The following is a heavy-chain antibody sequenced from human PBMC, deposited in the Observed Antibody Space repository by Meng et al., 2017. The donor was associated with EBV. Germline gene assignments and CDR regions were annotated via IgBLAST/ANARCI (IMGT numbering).Heavy chain of an antibody. CDR3: ARGVEENGSHYPFDS. CDR1: GCNFRNNA. CDR2: INTYSGKA. D-gene: IGHD1-1*01. V-gene: IGHV7-4-1*02. J-gene: IGHJ4*02. Sequence: GQIVSGWKSPCASVNVSCKASGCNFRNNAINGMRQVPGQGLEWMGWINTYSGKATFAQGFTGRFVFSLDTPVTTAHLQISGLKTEDSAVYYCARGVEENGSHYPFDSWGQGTLVTVSS.